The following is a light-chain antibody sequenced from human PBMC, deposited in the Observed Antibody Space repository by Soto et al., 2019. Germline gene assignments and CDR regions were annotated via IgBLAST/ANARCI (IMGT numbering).Light chain of an antibody. CDR3: SSYTSSRSLI. Sequence: QSALTQPASVSGSPGQSITISCTGTSSDVGSYNYVSWYQQHPGKALKLMIYEVSNRPSGVSNRFSGSKSGNTASLTISGLQAEDEADYHCSSYTSSRSLIFGGGTKLTVL. J-gene: IGLJ2*01. V-gene: IGLV2-14*01. CDR1: SSDVGSYNY. CDR2: EVS.